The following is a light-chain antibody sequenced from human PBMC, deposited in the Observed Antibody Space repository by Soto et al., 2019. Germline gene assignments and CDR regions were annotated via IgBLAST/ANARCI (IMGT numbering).Light chain of an antibody. Sequence: QSALTQPPSASGSPGQSVTIPCTGTSSDVLAYDYVSCYQQHPGNARKLIIYEINKRPSGVPDRFSGSKSGNTASLTVSGLQAEDEAAYYCSSFAGSNNFPYVFGTGTKV. CDR3: SSFAGSNNFPYV. CDR1: SSDVLAYDY. CDR2: EIN. V-gene: IGLV2-8*01. J-gene: IGLJ1*01.